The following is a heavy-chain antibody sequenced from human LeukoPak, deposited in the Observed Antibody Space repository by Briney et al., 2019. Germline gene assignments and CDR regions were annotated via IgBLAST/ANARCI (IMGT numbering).Heavy chain of an antibody. Sequence: GGSLRLSCAASGFTFSTYAMHWVRQAPGKGLEWVAIISYDGSNKNYADSVKGRFTISRDNSRNTLYLHMNSLRAEDTAVYYCARGNYYGMDVWGQGTTVTVSS. CDR2: ISYDGSNK. CDR3: ARGNYYGMDV. J-gene: IGHJ6*02. CDR1: GFTFSTYA. V-gene: IGHV3-30*04.